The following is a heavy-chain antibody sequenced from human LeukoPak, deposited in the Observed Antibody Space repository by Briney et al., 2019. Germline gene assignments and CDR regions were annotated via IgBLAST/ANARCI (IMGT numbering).Heavy chain of an antibody. D-gene: IGHD3-10*01. J-gene: IGHJ5*02. CDR2: INPNSGGT. Sequence: ASVKVSCKASGYTFTGYYMHWVRQAPGQGLEWMGWINPNSGGTNYAQKFQGRVTMTRDTSISTAYMELSRLRSDDTAVYYCCRRYGSGIYYNELDPWGQGTLVTVSS. CDR3: CRRYGSGIYYNELDP. V-gene: IGHV1-2*02. CDR1: GYTFTGYY.